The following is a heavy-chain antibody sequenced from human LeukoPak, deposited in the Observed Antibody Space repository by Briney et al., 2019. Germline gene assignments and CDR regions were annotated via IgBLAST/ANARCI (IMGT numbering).Heavy chain of an antibody. CDR2: ISGSGGST. J-gene: IGHJ4*02. D-gene: IGHD3-22*01. CDR1: GFTFSSYA. Sequence: GGSLRLSCAASGFTFSSYAMSWVRQAPGKGLEWVSAISGSGGSTYYADSVKGRFTISRDNAKTSVYLQMNSLRADDTAIYYCARDRALYDSRRGYYYTEDDYWGQGTLVTVSS. CDR3: ARDRALYDSRRGYYYTEDDY. V-gene: IGHV3-23*01.